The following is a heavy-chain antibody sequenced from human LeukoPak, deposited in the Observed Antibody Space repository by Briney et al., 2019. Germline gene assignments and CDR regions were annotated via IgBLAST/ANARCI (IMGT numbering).Heavy chain of an antibody. J-gene: IGHJ3*02. CDR3: GRVGGRSKAAKGDAFDI. CDR1: GLTISSYS. D-gene: IGHD6-6*01. CDR2: ISSGSTYM. Sequence: RGSLRLSCAASGLTISSYSMNWVRQAPGKGLEWVSSISSGSTYMYYADSVKGRFTISRDNAQNSVFLQMNSLRAEDTAVYYCGRVGGRSKAAKGDAFDIWGQGTMVVVSS. V-gene: IGHV3-21*06.